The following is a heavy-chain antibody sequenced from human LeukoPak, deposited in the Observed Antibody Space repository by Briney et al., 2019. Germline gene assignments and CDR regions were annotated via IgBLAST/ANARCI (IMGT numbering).Heavy chain of an antibody. V-gene: IGHV4-59*08. J-gene: IGHJ6*03. D-gene: IGHD3-9*01. CDR2: IYYSGST. CDR1: GGSISSYY. CDR3: ARCYYDILTGYSYYYYYMDV. Sequence: SETLSLTCTVSGGSISSYYWGWIRQPPGKGLEWIGYIYYSGSTNYNPSLKSRVTISVDTSKNQFSLKLSSVTAADTAVYYCARCYYDILTGYSYYYYYMDVWGKGTTVTVSS.